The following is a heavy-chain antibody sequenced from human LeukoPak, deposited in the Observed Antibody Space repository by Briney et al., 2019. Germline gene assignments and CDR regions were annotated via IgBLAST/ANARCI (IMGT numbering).Heavy chain of an antibody. CDR3: ARRNDFDI. CDR1: GGSISGYY. CDR2: VYYTGST. J-gene: IGHJ3*02. V-gene: IGHV4-59*08. Sequence: SETLSLACFVSGGSISGYYWNWIRQPPGKGLEWIGYVYYTGSTTYNSSLKSRVTISLDTSKNQFSLKLTSVTAADTAIYYCARRNDFDIWGQGTMVTVSS.